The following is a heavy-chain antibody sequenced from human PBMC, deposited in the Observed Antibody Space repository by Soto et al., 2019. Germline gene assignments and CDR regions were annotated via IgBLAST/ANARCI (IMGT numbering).Heavy chain of an antibody. D-gene: IGHD5-18*01. CDR3: SRVGYSYGPNKGYYYYYMDV. CDR1: GGSFSGYY. J-gene: IGHJ6*03. CDR2: INHSGST. V-gene: IGHV4-34*01. Sequence: SETLSLTCAVYGGSFSGYYWSWIRQPPGKGLEWIGEINHSGSTNYNPSLKSRVTISVDTSKNQFSLKLSSVTAADTAVYYCSRVGYSYGPNKGYYYYYMDVWGKGTMVTVSS.